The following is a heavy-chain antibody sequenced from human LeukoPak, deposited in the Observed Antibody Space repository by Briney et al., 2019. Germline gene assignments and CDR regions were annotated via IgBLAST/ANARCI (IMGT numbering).Heavy chain of an antibody. CDR2: ISSSGSNI. CDR1: AFTFSIYE. Sequence: GRSLRLSCPAAAFTFSIYEMNLVRQAPGKGLEWVSYISSSGSNIYYAAYVKGRFTTSRKNAKKSLYMQMNSLRADETAVYYCARLDYYDSTSSDYWGQGTLVTVSS. J-gene: IGHJ4*02. CDR3: ARLDYYDSTSSDY. V-gene: IGHV3-48*03. D-gene: IGHD3-22*01.